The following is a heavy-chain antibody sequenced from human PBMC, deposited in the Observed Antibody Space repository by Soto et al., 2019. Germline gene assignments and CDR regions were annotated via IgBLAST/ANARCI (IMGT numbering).Heavy chain of an antibody. CDR1: GGSFSAYY. CDR2: IIHSEST. CDR3: ARQRPTDGRWEFANYYGMDV. V-gene: IGHV4-34*12. D-gene: IGHD1-26*01. Sequence: SETLSLTCAVYGGSFSAYYWSWVRQPPGKGLEWIGEIIHSESTKYNPPLKSRVTISVDTSKNQFSLKLSSVTAADTAVYSGARQRPTDGRWEFANYYGMDVWGQGTPVTVSS. J-gene: IGHJ6*02.